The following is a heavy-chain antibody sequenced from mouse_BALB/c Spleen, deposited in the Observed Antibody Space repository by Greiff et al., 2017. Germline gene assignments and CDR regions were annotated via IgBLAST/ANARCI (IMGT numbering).Heavy chain of an antibody. CDR3: ARSGAYYRYDGYAMDY. D-gene: IGHD2-14*01. CDR2: ISYSGST. Sequence: EVMLVESGPSLVKPSQTLSLTCSVTGDSITSGYWNWIRKFPGNKLEYMGYISYSGSTYYNPSLKSRISITRDTSKNQYYLQLNSVTTEDTATYYCARSGAYYRYDGYAMDYWGQGTSVTVSS. J-gene: IGHJ4*01. V-gene: IGHV3-8*02. CDR1: GDSITSGY.